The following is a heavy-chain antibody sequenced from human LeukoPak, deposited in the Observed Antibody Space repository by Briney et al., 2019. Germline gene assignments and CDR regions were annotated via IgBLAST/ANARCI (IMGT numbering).Heavy chain of an antibody. Sequence: SVKVSCKASGGTFSSYAISWVRQAPGQGLEWMGRIIPILGIANYAQKFQGRVAITADKSTSTAYMELNSLRSEDTAVYYCAIAHSGYYYDSSGYYLDYWGQGTLVTVSS. CDR1: GGTFSSYA. V-gene: IGHV1-69*04. CDR2: IIPILGIA. CDR3: AIAHSGYYYDSSGYYLDY. D-gene: IGHD3-22*01. J-gene: IGHJ4*02.